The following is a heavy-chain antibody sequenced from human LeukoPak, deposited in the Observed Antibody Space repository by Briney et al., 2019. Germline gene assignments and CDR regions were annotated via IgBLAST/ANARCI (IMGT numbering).Heavy chain of an antibody. CDR1: GYSISSGYY. CDR2: IYHSGST. D-gene: IGHD3-3*01. V-gene: IGHV4-38-2*02. CDR3: ARTYYDFWSGYYTEPNHNWFDP. Sequence: SETLSLTCTVSGYSISSGYYWGWIRQPPGKGLEWIGSIYHSGSTYYNPSLKSRVTISVDTSKNQFSLKLSSVTAADTAVYYCARTYYDFWSGYYTEPNHNWFDPWGQGTLVTVSS. J-gene: IGHJ5*02.